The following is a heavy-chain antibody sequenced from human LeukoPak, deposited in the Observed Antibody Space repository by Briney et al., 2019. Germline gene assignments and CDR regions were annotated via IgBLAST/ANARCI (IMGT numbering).Heavy chain of an antibody. D-gene: IGHD4-17*01. CDR3: TRVSQPSRPDPYGDYDLGLDY. J-gene: IGHJ4*02. Sequence: NPSQTPSLTCTVSGGSISSGSCYWSWIRQPPGKGLEWIGYIYYSGSTNYNPSLKSRVTISVDTSKNQFSLKLSSVTAADTAVYYCTRVSQPSRPDPYGDYDLGLDYWDQGPLVTVSS. V-gene: IGHV4-61*01. CDR1: GGSISSGSCY. CDR2: IYYSGST.